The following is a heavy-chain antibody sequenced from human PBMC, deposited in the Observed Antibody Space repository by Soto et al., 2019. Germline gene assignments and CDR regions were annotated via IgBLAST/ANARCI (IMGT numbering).Heavy chain of an antibody. V-gene: IGHV4-59*01. Sequence: SETLSLTCTVSGGSISSYYWSWIRQPPGKGLEWIGYIYYSGSTNYNPSLKSRVTISVDTSKNQFSLKLSPVTAAATAVYYCARVLLFDFVRMDVWGKGTTVTVSS. D-gene: IGHD3-3*01. CDR2: IYYSGST. CDR3: ARVLLFDFVRMDV. J-gene: IGHJ6*04. CDR1: GGSISSYY.